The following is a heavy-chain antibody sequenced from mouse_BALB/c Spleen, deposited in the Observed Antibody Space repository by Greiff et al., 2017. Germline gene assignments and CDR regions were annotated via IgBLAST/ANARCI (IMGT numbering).Heavy chain of an antibody. CDR2: ISYDGSN. V-gene: IGHV3-6*02. D-gene: IGHD1-1*01. CDR3: ARDRNYYGSSYEGYFDY. CDR1: GYSITSGYY. J-gene: IGHJ2*01. Sequence: EVHLVESGPGLVKPSQSLSLTCSVTGYSITSGYYWNWIRQFPGNKLEWMGYISYDGSNNYNPSLKNRISITRDTSKNQFFLKLNSVTTEDTATYYCARDRNYYGSSYEGYFDYWGQGTTLTVSS.